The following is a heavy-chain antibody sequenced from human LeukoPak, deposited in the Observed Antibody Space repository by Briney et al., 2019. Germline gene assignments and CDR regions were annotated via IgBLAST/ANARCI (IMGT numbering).Heavy chain of an antibody. V-gene: IGHV1-8*01. CDR1: GYTFTRYD. J-gene: IGHJ6*02. CDR3: ARGFYYYGLDV. CDR2: MNPNNGNT. Sequence: ASVKVSCKASGYTFTRYDINWVRQAPGQGLGWMGWMNPNNGNTGYAQKFQGRVTMTRSTSIDTAYMELNILTSDDTAAYYCARGFYYYGLDVWGQGTTVTVSS.